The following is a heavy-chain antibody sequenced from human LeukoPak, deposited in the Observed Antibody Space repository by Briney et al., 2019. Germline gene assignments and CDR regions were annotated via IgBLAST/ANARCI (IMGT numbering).Heavy chain of an antibody. Sequence: GGSLRLSCAASGFTFRDAWMTWVRQAPGKGLEWVAVISYDGSNKYYADSVKGRFTISRDNSKNTLYLQMNSLRAEDTALYYCVRGQATAWGLDYWGQGTLVTVSS. CDR1: GFTFRDAW. J-gene: IGHJ4*02. D-gene: IGHD6-13*01. CDR2: ISYDGSNK. CDR3: VRGQATAWGLDY. V-gene: IGHV3-30-3*01.